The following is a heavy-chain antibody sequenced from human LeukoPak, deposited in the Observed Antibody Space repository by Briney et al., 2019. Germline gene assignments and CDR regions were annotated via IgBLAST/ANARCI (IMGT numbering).Heavy chain of an antibody. CDR2: IRYDGSNK. D-gene: IGHD3-10*01. CDR1: GFTFSSYG. V-gene: IGHV3-30*02. CDR3: AKDSTLLLWFGTGNWFDP. Sequence: GGSLRLSCAASGFTFSSYGMHWVRQAPGKGLEWVAFIRYDGSNKYYADSVKGRFTISRDNSKNTLYLQMNSLRAEDTAVYYCAKDSTLLLWFGTGNWFDPWGQGTLVTVSS. J-gene: IGHJ5*02.